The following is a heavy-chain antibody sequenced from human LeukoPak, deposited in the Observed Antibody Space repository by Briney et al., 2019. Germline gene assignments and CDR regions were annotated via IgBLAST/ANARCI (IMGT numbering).Heavy chain of an antibody. CDR1: GGSISSYY. CDR2: IYTSGST. Sequence: SETLSLTCTVSGGSISSYYWSWIRQPAGKGLEWIGRIYTSGSTNYNPSLKSRVTMSVDTSKNQFSLKLSSVTAADTAVYYCARDREYQPQATVSLYYYYYYMDVWGKGTTVTVSS. CDR3: ARDREYQPQATVSLYYYYYYMDV. J-gene: IGHJ6*03. V-gene: IGHV4-4*07. D-gene: IGHD2-2*01.